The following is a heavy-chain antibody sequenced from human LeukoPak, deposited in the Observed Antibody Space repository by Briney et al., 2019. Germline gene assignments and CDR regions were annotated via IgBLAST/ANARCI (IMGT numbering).Heavy chain of an antibody. CDR3: AKDSGAAARLNWFDP. CDR1: GFTFSSYG. V-gene: IGHV3-23*01. Sequence: GGSLRLSCAASGFTFSSYGMSWVRQAPGKGLEWVSGISGSGGSTYYADSVKGRFTISRDNSKNTLSLQMNSLRAEDTALYYCAKDSGAAARLNWFDPWGQGTLVTVSS. D-gene: IGHD6-13*01. CDR2: ISGSGGST. J-gene: IGHJ5*02.